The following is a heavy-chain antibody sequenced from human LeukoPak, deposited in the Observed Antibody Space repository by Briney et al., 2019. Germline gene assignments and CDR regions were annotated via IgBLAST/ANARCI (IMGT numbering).Heavy chain of an antibody. D-gene: IGHD2-15*01. J-gene: IGHJ6*02. CDR3: ARVLRGNGMDV. Sequence: PVGSLILSCAASGFTFSSYGMHWVRQAPGKGLEWVAVIWYDGSNKYYADSVKGRFTISRGNSKNTLYLQMNSLRAEDTAVYYCARVLRGNGMDVWGQGTTVTVSS. CDR2: IWYDGSNK. V-gene: IGHV3-33*01. CDR1: GFTFSSYG.